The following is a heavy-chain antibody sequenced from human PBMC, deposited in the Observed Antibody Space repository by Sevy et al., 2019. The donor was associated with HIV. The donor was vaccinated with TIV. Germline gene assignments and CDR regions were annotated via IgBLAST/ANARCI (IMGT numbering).Heavy chain of an antibody. V-gene: IGHV3-33*01. CDR1: GFTFSSYG. D-gene: IGHD3-22*01. CDR2: IWYDGSNK. J-gene: IGHJ4*02. CDR3: ARRHYDSSGYIDY. Sequence: GGFLRLSCAASGFTFSSYGMHWVRQAPGKGLEWVAVIWYDGSNKYYADSVKGRFTISRDNSKNTLYLQMNSLRAEDTAVYYCARRHYDSSGYIDYWGQGTLVTVSS.